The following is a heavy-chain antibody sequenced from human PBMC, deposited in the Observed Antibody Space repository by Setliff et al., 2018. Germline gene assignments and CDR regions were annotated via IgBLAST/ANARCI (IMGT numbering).Heavy chain of an antibody. V-gene: IGHV3-7*03. Sequence: GGSLRLSCTASRSTISTYNMNWVRQAPGKGLEWVANINQYGSEKYYVDSVKGRFTISRDNAKNSLYLQMTSLRAEDTALYYCARGRPLYSSPVDYWGQGTLVTVSS. CDR3: ARGRPLYSSPVDY. CDR1: RSTISTYN. CDR2: INQYGSEK. D-gene: IGHD6-13*01. J-gene: IGHJ4*02.